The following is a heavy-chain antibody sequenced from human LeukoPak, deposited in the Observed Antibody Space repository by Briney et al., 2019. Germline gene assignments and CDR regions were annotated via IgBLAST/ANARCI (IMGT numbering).Heavy chain of an antibody. Sequence: GGSLRLSCAASWFTFSNYWMTSVRQAPGKGLEWVANIRKDGSDKSYVDSGKGRFTISRDNVNKSLSLQMNSLRAEDTAVYYCARDRDYHDSSVRYDAFDIWGQGTMVTVPS. J-gene: IGHJ3*02. CDR3: ARDRDYHDSSVRYDAFDI. CDR1: WFTFSNYW. D-gene: IGHD3-22*01. V-gene: IGHV3-7*01. CDR2: IRKDGSDK.